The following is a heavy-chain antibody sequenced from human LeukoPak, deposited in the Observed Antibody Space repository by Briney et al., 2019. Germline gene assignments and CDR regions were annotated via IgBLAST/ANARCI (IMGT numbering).Heavy chain of an antibody. CDR1: GFTFSSYW. CDR2: IKQDGSEK. V-gene: IGHV3-7*01. CDR3: ARTLRWYPYFDY. J-gene: IGHJ4*02. D-gene: IGHD4-23*01. Sequence: GGSLRLSCAASGFTFSSYWMSWVRQAPGKGLEWVANIKQDGSEKYCVDSVKGRFTISRDNAKNSLHLQLNSVRAEDTAVYYCARTLRWYPYFDYWGQGTLVTVSS.